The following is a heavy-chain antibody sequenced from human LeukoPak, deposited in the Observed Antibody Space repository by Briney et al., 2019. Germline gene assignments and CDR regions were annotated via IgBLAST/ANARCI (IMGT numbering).Heavy chain of an antibody. J-gene: IGHJ6*03. CDR2: IYYSGST. CDR1: GGSISSYY. Sequence: SETLSLTCTVSGGSISSYYWSWIRQPPGKGLEWIGYIYYSGSTNYNPSLKSRVTILVDTSKNQFSLKLSSVTAADTAVYYCARDKAGYDSSGFPFGYYYMDVWGKGTTVTVSS. D-gene: IGHD3-22*01. V-gene: IGHV4-59*01. CDR3: ARDKAGYDSSGFPFGYYYMDV.